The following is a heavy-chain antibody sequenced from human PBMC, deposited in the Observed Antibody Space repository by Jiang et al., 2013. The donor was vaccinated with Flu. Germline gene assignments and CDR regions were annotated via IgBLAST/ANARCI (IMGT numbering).Heavy chain of an antibody. J-gene: IGHJ5*02. Sequence: GSGLVKPSETLSLTCTVSGGSISSYYWSWIRQPPGKGLEWIGYIYYSGSTNYNPSLKSRVTISVDTSKNQFSLKLSSVTAADTAVYYCARQVVWGGWFDPWGQGTLVTVSS. CDR2: IYYSGST. D-gene: IGHD2-8*02. V-gene: IGHV4-59*08. CDR3: ARQVVWGGWFDP. CDR1: GGSISSYY.